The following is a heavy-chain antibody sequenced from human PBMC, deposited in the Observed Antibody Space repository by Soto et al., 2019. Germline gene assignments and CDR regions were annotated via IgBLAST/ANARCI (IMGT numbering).Heavy chain of an antibody. V-gene: IGHV3-23*01. CDR3: AKKIFGDQNAFDI. Sequence: GGSLRLSCAASGFTFSSYTMSWVRQAPGEGLEWVSAISGSGGSTYYADSVKGRFTISRDNSKNTLYLQMNSLRAEDTAVYYCAKKIFGDQNAFDIWGQGTMVTVSS. CDR2: ISGSGGST. D-gene: IGHD3-3*01. J-gene: IGHJ3*02. CDR1: GFTFSSYT.